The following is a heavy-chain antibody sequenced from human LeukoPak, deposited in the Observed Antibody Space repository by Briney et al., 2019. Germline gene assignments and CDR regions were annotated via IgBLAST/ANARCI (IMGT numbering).Heavy chain of an antibody. CDR1: RYTLTCYF. J-gene: IGHJ5*02. Sequence: GASVKVSFKPSRYTLTCYFIHWMRQAPGQGLAWMGWVNPDSGGTKYAQNFQGRVAMTRDTSISTAYMELSSLRFDDTAVYYCARDWMGSSTWNWFDPWGKGTLVTVSS. CDR3: ARDWMGSSTWNWFDP. V-gene: IGHV1-2*02. CDR2: VNPDSGGT. D-gene: IGHD6-13*01.